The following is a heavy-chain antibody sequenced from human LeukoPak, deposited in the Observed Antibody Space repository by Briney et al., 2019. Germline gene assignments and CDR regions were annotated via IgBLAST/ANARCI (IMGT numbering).Heavy chain of an antibody. D-gene: IGHD1-14*01. Sequence: PGGSLRLSCAASGFTFSSYAMHWVRQAPGKGLEWVAVISYDGSNKYYADSVKGRFTISRDNSKNTLYLQMNSLRAEDTAVYCCARDLYKREGTFDYWGQGTLVTVFS. CDR3: ARDLYKREGTFDY. J-gene: IGHJ4*02. CDR2: ISYDGSNK. V-gene: IGHV3-30-3*01. CDR1: GFTFSSYA.